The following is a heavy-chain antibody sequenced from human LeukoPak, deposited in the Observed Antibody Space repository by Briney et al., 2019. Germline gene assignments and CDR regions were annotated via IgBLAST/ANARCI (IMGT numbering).Heavy chain of an antibody. Sequence: GGSLRLSCAASGFTFDDYAMHWVRQAPGKGLAWVSGLTASGNTAFYADSVKGRFTISRDNSKNTLYLQMNSLRAEDTAVYYCANVIRSSGWYVDYWGQGTLVTVSS. CDR2: LTASGNTA. CDR3: ANVIRSSGWYVDY. CDR1: GFTFDDYA. D-gene: IGHD6-19*01. J-gene: IGHJ4*02. V-gene: IGHV3-23*01.